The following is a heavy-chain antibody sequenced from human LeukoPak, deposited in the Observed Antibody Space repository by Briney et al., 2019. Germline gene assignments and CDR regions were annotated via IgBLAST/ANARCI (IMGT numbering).Heavy chain of an antibody. CDR1: GYTFTSYF. J-gene: IGHJ3*02. V-gene: IGHV1-46*01. D-gene: IGHD4/OR15-4a*01. CDR3: ARVRDFGAYYDAFNI. Sequence: ASVKVSCKASGYTFTSYFLHWVRQAPGQGVEWMGLINPDVGGTSYAQKFQGRVTMTRDTSTSTVFMEVISLRSEDTAVYYCARVRDFGAYYDAFNIWGQGTMVTVSS. CDR2: INPDVGGT.